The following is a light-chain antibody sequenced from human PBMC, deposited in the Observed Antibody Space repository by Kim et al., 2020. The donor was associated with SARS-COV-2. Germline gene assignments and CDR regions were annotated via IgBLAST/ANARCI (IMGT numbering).Light chain of an antibody. J-gene: IGLJ2*01. CDR2: FDD. Sequence: QRVTISCSESSSNVGNNAVNWYQQVPGKAPKLLIYFDDLLPSGVSGRFSGSKSGTSASLAISGLQSDDEAAYYCAAWDDRLKGVVFGGGTQLTVL. CDR3: AAWDDRLKGVV. V-gene: IGLV1-36*01. CDR1: SSNVGNNA.